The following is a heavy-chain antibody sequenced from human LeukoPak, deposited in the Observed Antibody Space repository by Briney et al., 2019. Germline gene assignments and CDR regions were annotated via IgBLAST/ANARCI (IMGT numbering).Heavy chain of an antibody. Sequence: PGRSLRLSCAASGFTFSSYAMHWVRQAPGKGLEWAAVISYDGSNKYYADSVKGRFTISRDNSKNTLYLQMNSLRAEDTAVYYCARSRRPYYFDYWGQGTLVTVSS. CDR3: ARSRRPYYFDY. CDR2: ISYDGSNK. D-gene: IGHD6-6*01. CDR1: GFTFSSYA. J-gene: IGHJ4*02. V-gene: IGHV3-30-3*01.